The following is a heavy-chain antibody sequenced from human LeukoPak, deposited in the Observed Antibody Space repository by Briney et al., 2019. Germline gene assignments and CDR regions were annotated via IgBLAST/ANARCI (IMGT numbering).Heavy chain of an antibody. Sequence: PGGSLRLSCAASGFTFSSYAMSWVRQAPGKGLEWVSAISGSGDSTYYADSVKGRFTISRDNSKNTLYLQVNSLRVEDTAVYYCAKDRLGAMMYFDFWGQGTLVTVSS. CDR3: AKDRLGAMMYFDF. CDR1: GFTFSSYA. V-gene: IGHV3-23*01. J-gene: IGHJ4*02. CDR2: ISGSGDST. D-gene: IGHD1-26*01.